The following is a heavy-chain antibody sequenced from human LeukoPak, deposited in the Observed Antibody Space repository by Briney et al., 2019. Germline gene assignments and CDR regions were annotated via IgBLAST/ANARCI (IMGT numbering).Heavy chain of an antibody. J-gene: IGHJ4*02. Sequence: SETLSLTCTVSGGSMSNYFWSWIRQPPGKGLEWIGNIYYSGSTNYNPSLKSRVTISVDTSKNQFSLKLSSVTAADTAVYYCARVVGTAMVQFDYWGQGTLVTVSS. CDR3: ARVVGTAMVQFDY. V-gene: IGHV4-59*01. D-gene: IGHD5-18*01. CDR1: GGSMSNYF. CDR2: IYYSGST.